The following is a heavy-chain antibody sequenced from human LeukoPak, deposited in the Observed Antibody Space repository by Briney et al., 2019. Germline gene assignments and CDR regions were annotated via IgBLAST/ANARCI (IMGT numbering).Heavy chain of an antibody. CDR3: ARVVRYYGSGSYFDY. V-gene: IGHV4-61*02. CDR2: IYTSGST. J-gene: IGHJ4*02. D-gene: IGHD3-10*01. CDR1: GGSISSGSYY. Sequence: TLSLTCTVSGGSISSGSYYWSWIRQPAGKGLKWIGRIYTSGSTNYNPSLKSRVTISVDTSKNQISLELSSVTAADTAVYYCARVVRYYGSGSYFDYWGQGTLVTVSS.